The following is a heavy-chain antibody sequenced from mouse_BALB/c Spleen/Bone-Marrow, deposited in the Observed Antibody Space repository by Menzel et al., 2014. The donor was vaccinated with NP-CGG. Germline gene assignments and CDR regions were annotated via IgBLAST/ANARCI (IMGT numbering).Heavy chain of an antibody. J-gene: IGHJ3*01. Sequence: EVQLQQSGAELVKPGASVKLSCTASGFNIKDTYMHWVKQRPEQGLEWIGRIDPANGNTKYDPKFQGKATITADTSSNTAYLQLSSLTSEDTAVYYCAMCYYGSSLFAYWGQGTLVTASA. CDR2: IDPANGNT. CDR3: AMCYYGSSLFAY. V-gene: IGHV14-3*02. D-gene: IGHD1-1*01. CDR1: GFNIKDTY.